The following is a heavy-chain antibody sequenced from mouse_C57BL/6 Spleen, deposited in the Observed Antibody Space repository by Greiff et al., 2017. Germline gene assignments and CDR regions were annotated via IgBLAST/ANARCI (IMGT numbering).Heavy chain of an antibody. D-gene: IGHD2-3*01. CDR2: IYPGDGDT. V-gene: IGHV1-80*01. J-gene: IGHJ4*01. Sequence: VKLMESGAELVKPGASVKISCKASGYAFSSYWMNWVKQRPGKGLEWIGQIYPGDGDTNYNGKFKGKATLTADKSSSTAYMQLSSLTSEDSAVYFCARDGYYGYAMDYWGQGTSVTVSS. CDR3: ARDGYYGYAMDY. CDR1: GYAFSSYW.